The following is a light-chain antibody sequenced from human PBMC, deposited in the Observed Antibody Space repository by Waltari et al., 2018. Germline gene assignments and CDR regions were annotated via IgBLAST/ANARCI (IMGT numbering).Light chain of an antibody. CDR2: DAS. Sequence: EIVLTQPPATLSLSPGVRATLSCRASQSVNRYLAWYQQKPGQAPRLLIYDASNRATGIPARFSGSGSGTDFTLTISSLEPEDFAVYFCQQRSNWPLTFGGGTKVEIK. CDR3: QQRSNWPLT. V-gene: IGKV3-11*01. CDR1: QSVNRY. J-gene: IGKJ4*01.